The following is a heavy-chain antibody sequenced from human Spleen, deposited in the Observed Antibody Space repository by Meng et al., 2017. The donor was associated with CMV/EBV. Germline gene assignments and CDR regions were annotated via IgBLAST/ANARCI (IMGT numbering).Heavy chain of an antibody. D-gene: IGHD3-22*01. CDR1: FRVHA. CDR3: AKKLEYYYHSSGYYTPYFDS. Sequence: FRVHAMTWVRQAPGKGLEWVSGSNDRGDRAYYAESVKGRFTISRDNSKNMLYLQMNSLRAEDTAVYYCAKKLEYYYHSSGYYTPYFDSWGQGTLVTVSS. J-gene: IGHJ4*02. V-gene: IGHV3-23*01. CDR2: SNDRGDRA.